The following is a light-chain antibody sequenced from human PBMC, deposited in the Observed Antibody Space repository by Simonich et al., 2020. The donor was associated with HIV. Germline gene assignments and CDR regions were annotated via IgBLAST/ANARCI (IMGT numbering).Light chain of an antibody. CDR2: DAS. Sequence: EIVLTQSPATLSLSPGERATLSCRASQSISSSYLAWYQQRPGLAPRLLIYDASSRATGIPDRFSGSGSGTEFTLTISRLEPEDFAVYYCQQYGSSPLTFGGGTKVEIK. CDR1: QSISSSY. V-gene: IGKV3D-20*01. CDR3: QQYGSSPLT. J-gene: IGKJ4*01.